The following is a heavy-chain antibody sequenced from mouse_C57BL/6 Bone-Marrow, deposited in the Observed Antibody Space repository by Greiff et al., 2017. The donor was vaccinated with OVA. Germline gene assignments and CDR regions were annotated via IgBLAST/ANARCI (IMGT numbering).Heavy chain of an antibody. J-gene: IGHJ4*01. Sequence: EVKVVESGGGLVQSGRSLRLSCATSGFTFSDFYMEWVRQAPGKGLEWIAASRNKANDYTTEYSASVKGRFIVSRDTSQSILYLQMNALRAEDTAIYYCARDGPYYGNLYAMDYWGQGTSVTVSS. V-gene: IGHV7-1*01. CDR1: GFTFSDFY. CDR2: SRNKANDYTT. CDR3: ARDGPYYGNLYAMDY. D-gene: IGHD2-10*01.